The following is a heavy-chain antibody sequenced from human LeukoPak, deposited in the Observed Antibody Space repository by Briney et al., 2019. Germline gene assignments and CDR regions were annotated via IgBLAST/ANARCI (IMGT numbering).Heavy chain of an antibody. CDR1: GFTVSTSY. D-gene: IGHD2-15*01. CDR3: AKDAANLLYYFDH. V-gene: IGHV3-66*01. J-gene: IGHJ4*02. CDR2: LYSGGIT. Sequence: PGGSLRLSCAASGFTVSTSYMSWVRQAPGKGLEWVAVLYSGGITYYADSVKGRFTISRDDSRNTLFLQMNSLRPEDTAVYYCAKDAANLLYYFDHWGQGALVTVSS.